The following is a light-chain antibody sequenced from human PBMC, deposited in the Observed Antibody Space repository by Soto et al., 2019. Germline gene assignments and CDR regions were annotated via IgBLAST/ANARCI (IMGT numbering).Light chain of an antibody. Sequence: EIVLTQFPATLSLFPGETATLSCRASQTVGTYLAWNQQKPGQAPRLLISDASNRATGVPTRFSGSGSGTDFTLTISSLEPEDFAVYFCQQRNNWPRITFGQGTRLEIK. CDR1: QTVGTY. J-gene: IGKJ5*01. CDR2: DAS. V-gene: IGKV3-11*01. CDR3: QQRNNWPRIT.